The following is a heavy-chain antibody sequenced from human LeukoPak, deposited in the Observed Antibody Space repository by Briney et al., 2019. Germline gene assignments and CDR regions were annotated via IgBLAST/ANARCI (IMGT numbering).Heavy chain of an antibody. D-gene: IGHD1-26*01. CDR3: ARSGRGTYYYFDL. J-gene: IGHJ4*02. CDR2: ISAYNGNT. CDR1: GYTFTSYG. Sequence: ASVKVSCKASGYTFTSYGISWVRQAPGQGLEWMGWISAYNGNTSYAQKLQGRVTMTTDTSTGTAYMDLRNLRFDDTAVYFCARSGRGTYYYFDLWGQGTLVTVSS. V-gene: IGHV1-18*01.